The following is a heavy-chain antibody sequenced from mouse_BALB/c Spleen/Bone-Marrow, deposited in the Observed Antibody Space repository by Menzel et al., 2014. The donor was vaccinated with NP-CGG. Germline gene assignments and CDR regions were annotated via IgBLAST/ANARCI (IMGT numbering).Heavy chain of an antibody. CDR2: IYPGDGDT. Sequence: QVQLQQPGAELVRPGSSVKISCKAPGYAFSGYWMNWVKQRPGQGLEWIGQIYPGDGDTNYNGKFKGKATLTADKSSSTAYRQLSSLTSEDSAVYSCARSTAAMDYWGQGTTLTVSS. D-gene: IGHD1-2*01. V-gene: IGHV1-80*01. CDR3: ARSTAAMDY. J-gene: IGHJ2*01. CDR1: GYAFSGYW.